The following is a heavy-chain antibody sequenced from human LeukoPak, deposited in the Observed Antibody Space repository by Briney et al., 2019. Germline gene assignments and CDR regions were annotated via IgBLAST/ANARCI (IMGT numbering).Heavy chain of an antibody. Sequence: SQTLSLTCTVSGDSISNLNYYWSWIRQPAGKGLEWIGRIYASGSTNYNPSLKSRVTISVDTSKNQFSLKLSSVTAADTAVYYCARPSTYYYDSSGHGAFDIWGQGTMVTVSS. D-gene: IGHD3-22*01. CDR3: ARPSTYYYDSSGHGAFDI. CDR1: GDSISNLNYY. CDR2: IYASGST. J-gene: IGHJ3*02. V-gene: IGHV4-61*02.